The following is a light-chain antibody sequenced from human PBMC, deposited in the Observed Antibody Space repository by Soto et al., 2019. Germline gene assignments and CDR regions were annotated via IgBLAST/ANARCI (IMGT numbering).Light chain of an antibody. CDR3: QQYDSSIT. Sequence: EIVLTQSPGTLSLSTGEGATLSCRASQSVSSNNLAWYHQKPGQTPRLLIYGASSRATVIPVRFSGSGSGTDFTLTISRLEPEDFAVYYCQQYDSSITFGQGTRLEIE. J-gene: IGKJ5*01. CDR1: QSVSSNN. V-gene: IGKV3-20*01. CDR2: GAS.